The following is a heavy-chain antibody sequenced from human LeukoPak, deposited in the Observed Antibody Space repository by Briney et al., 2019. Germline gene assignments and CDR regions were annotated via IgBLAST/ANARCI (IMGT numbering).Heavy chain of an antibody. J-gene: IGHJ6*03. Sequence: PSETLSLTCNVSGGSISSSSYYWGWIRQPPGKGLEWIGSIYYSGSTHYDPSLKSRVTISVDTSKNQFSLKLSSVTAADTAVYYCARGRVSSSTWYSTYYYYFYMDVWGKGTTVTVSS. CDR1: GGSISSSSYY. CDR3: ARGRVSSSTWYSTYYYYFYMDV. D-gene: IGHD1-1*01. V-gene: IGHV4-39*07. CDR2: IYYSGST.